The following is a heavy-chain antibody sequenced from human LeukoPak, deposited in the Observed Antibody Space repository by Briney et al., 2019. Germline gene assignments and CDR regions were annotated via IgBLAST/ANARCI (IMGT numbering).Heavy chain of an antibody. J-gene: IGHJ4*02. CDR3: ATLLFRYGDYSFDY. Sequence: GGSLRLSCAASGFTFSSYAMHWVRQAPGKGLEWVAVISYDGSNKYYADSVKGRFTISRDNSKNTLYLQMNSLRAEDTAVYYCATLLFRYGDYSFDYWGQGTLVTVSS. D-gene: IGHD4-17*01. CDR1: GFTFSSYA. V-gene: IGHV3-30-3*01. CDR2: ISYDGSNK.